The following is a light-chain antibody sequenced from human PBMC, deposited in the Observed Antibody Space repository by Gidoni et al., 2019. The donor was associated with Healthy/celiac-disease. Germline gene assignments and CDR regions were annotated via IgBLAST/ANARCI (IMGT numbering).Light chain of an antibody. V-gene: IGKV3-11*01. J-gene: IGKJ4*01. CDR3: QRRSNWPPALT. CDR2: DAS. CDR1: QSVSSY. Sequence: EILLTQSPATLSLSPGERATLSCRASQSVSSYLAWYQQKPGPAPRLLIYDASNRATGIPARFSGSGSGTDFTLTISSREPEDFAVYYCQRRSNWPPALTFGGGTKVEIK.